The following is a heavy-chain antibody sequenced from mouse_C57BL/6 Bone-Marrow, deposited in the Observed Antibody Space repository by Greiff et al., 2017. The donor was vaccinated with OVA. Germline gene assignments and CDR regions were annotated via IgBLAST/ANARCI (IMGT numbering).Heavy chain of an antibody. CDR1: GYSFTDYN. J-gene: IGHJ1*03. V-gene: IGHV1-39*01. D-gene: IGHD1-1*01. CDR3: AVYYGSGYRYCDV. Sequence: EVKLQESGPELVKPGASVKISCKASGYSFTDYNMNWVKQSNGKSLEWIGVINPNYGTTSYNQNFKGQATLTVDQSSSTAYMQLNSLTSEDSAVYYCAVYYGSGYRYCDVWGRGTTITVTS. CDR2: INPNYGTT.